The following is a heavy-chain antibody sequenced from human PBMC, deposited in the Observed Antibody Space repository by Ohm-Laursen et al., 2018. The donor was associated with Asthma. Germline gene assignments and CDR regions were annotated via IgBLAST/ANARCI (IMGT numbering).Heavy chain of an antibody. Sequence: SLRLSCAASGFTFNKHHMTWVRQAPGKGLEWVSAIDGSGGRTYYADSVKGRFTISRDNSKNTLYLQMNSLRAEDTAVYYCARGRWTFDYWGQGTLVTVSS. V-gene: IGHV3-23*01. CDR3: ARGRWTFDY. D-gene: IGHD4-23*01. CDR1: GFTFNKHH. CDR2: IDGSGGRT. J-gene: IGHJ4*02.